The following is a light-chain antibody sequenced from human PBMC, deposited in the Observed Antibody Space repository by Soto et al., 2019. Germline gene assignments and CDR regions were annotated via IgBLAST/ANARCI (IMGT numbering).Light chain of an antibody. Sequence: DIQMTQSPSTLSASLGDRVTITCRASQTITRWMAWYQQKPGKAPKLLIYDASTLESGVPSRFSGSRSGTEFTLTISSLQPDDFATYYCQQYDTYWTFGQGTKVDI. V-gene: IGKV1-5*01. CDR3: QQYDTYWT. J-gene: IGKJ1*01. CDR2: DAS. CDR1: QTITRW.